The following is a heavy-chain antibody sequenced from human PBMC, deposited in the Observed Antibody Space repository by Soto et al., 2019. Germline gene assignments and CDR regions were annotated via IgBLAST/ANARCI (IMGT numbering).Heavy chain of an antibody. D-gene: IGHD3-16*02. CDR3: ARALNRGLHLGELSPKDDAFDI. Sequence: ASVKVSCKASGYTFTSYYMHWVRQAPGQGLEWMGIINPSGGSTSYAQKFQGRVTMTRDTSTSTVYMELSSLRSEDTAVYYCARALNRGLHLGELSPKDDAFDIWGQGTMVTVSS. V-gene: IGHV1-46*03. CDR1: GYTFTSYY. J-gene: IGHJ3*02. CDR2: INPSGGST.